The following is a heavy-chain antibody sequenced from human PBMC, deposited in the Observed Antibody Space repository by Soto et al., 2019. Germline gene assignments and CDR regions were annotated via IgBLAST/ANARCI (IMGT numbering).Heavy chain of an antibody. J-gene: IGHJ4*02. CDR2: ISSSSSYI. D-gene: IGHD2-15*01. V-gene: IGHV3-21*01. CDR3: ARANCSGGSCYFDY. CDR1: GFTFSSYS. Sequence: EVQLVESGGGLVKPGGSLRLSCAASGFTFSSYSMNWVRQAPGKGLEWVSSISSSSSYIYYADSVKGRFTISRDNAKNSLYVQMNSLRAEDTAVYYCARANCSGGSCYFDYWGLGTLVTVSS.